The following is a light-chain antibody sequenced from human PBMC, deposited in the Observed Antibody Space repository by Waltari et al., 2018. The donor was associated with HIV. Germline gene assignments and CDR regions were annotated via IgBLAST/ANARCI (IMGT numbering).Light chain of an antibody. Sequence: QSALTPPASLSGSPGPPITISCSRISSDIGGYNYSSWYQQHPGKAPKLIISNVNHRPSGISDRFSGSSSGNTSSLTISGLQAEDEAIYYGSSYVSTKNVLFGGGTKVTVV. J-gene: IGLJ2*01. V-gene: IGLV2-14*03. CDR3: SSYVSTKNVL. CDR1: SSDIGGYNY. CDR2: NVN.